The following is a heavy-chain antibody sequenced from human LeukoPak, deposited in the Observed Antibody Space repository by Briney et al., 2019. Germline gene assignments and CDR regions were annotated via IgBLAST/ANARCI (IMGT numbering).Heavy chain of an antibody. CDR3: ATEVLGYFDS. D-gene: IGHD2/OR15-2a*01. CDR2: ISSASAYT. J-gene: IGHJ4*02. Sequence: GGSLRLSCAASGFTFSDNYMCWIRQAPGKGLEWVSYISSASAYTNYADSVKGRFTISRDNAKNSLYLQMNSLRDEDTAVYYCATEVLGYFDSWGQGTLVTVSS. CDR1: GFTFSDNY. V-gene: IGHV3-11*05.